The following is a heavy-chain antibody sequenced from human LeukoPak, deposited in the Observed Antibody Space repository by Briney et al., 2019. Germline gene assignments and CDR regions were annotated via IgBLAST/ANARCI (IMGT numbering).Heavy chain of an antibody. J-gene: IGHJ3*02. CDR2: IYRSGST. D-gene: IGHD3-22*01. CDR3: ARVYDSSGYYFSGAFDI. CDR1: GYSIGSGYY. V-gene: IGHV4-38-2*02. Sequence: SETLSLACTVSGYSIGSGYYWGWIRQPPGKGLEWIGSIYRSGSTYYNPSLKSRVTISVDTSKNQFSLKPSSVTAADTAVYYCARVYDSSGYYFSGAFDIWGQGTMVTVSS.